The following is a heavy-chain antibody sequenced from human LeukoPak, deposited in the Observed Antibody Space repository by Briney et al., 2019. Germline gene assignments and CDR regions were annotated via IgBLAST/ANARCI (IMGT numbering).Heavy chain of an antibody. D-gene: IGHD3-22*01. CDR3: ARGRGEYYYDSSGYYYFDY. CDR1: GYTFTSYG. V-gene: IGHV1-8*02. CDR2: MNPNSGNT. Sequence: ASVKVSCKASGYTFTSYGISWVRQATGQGLEWMGWMNPNSGNTGYAQKFQGRVTMTRNTSISTAYMELSSLRSEDTAVYYCARGRGEYYYDSSGYYYFDYWGQGTLVTVSS. J-gene: IGHJ4*02.